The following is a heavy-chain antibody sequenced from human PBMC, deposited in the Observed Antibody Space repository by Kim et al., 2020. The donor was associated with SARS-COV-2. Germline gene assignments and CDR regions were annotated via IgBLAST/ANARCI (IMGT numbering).Heavy chain of an antibody. CDR1: GFTFANYP. CDR3: AKEGIRAFDY. J-gene: IGHJ4*02. D-gene: IGHD3-10*01. V-gene: IGHV3-23*01. Sequence: GGSLRLSCAASGFTFANYPVSWVRQAPGKGLEWVSTNTGSAGSTYYADSVKGRFTISRDNSKDTLYLQMNSLRAEDTAVYYCAKEGIRAFDYWGQGTLVTVSS. CDR2: NTGSAGST.